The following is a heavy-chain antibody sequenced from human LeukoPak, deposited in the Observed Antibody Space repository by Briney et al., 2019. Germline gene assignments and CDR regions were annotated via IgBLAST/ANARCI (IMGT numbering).Heavy chain of an antibody. CDR2: IYTSGST. CDR1: GYSISSGYY. V-gene: IGHV4-38-2*02. D-gene: IGHD3-10*01. CDR3: ARDRGDYGSGSYYPRAYYYYYMDV. J-gene: IGHJ6*03. Sequence: SETLSLTCTVSGYSISSGYYWGWIRQPPGKGLEWIGRIYTSGSTNYNPSLKSRVTISVGTSKNQFSLKLSSATAADTAVYYCARDRGDYGSGSYYPRAYYYYYMDVWGKGTTVTISS.